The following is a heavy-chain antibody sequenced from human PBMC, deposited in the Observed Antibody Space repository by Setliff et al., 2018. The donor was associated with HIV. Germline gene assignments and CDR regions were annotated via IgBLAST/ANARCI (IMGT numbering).Heavy chain of an antibody. J-gene: IGHJ5*02. Sequence: GASVKVSCKASGGTFGGSSAINWVRQAPGQRLEWMGWINAGNGNTKYSQKIQGRVTITRDTSASTAYMELSSLRPEDTAVYYCARGLRFLEWLSRDNWFDPWGQGTLVTVS. V-gene: IGHV1-3*01. CDR3: ARGLRFLEWLSRDNWFDP. CDR2: INAGNGNT. D-gene: IGHD3-3*01. CDR1: GGTFGGSSA.